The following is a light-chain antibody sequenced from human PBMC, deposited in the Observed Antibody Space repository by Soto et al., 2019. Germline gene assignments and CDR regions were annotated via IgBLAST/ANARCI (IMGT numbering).Light chain of an antibody. CDR2: GAS. CDR1: ESVSSN. V-gene: IGKV3-15*01. J-gene: IGKJ1*01. CDR3: QQYNYLPRT. Sequence: EIVMTQSPGPLSVSPGERATLSCRASESVSSNLAWYQQKPGQAPSLLIYGASTRAAGVPVRFSGSGSGTEFTLTISSLQSEDFAVYYCQQYNYLPRTFGQGTKVEIK.